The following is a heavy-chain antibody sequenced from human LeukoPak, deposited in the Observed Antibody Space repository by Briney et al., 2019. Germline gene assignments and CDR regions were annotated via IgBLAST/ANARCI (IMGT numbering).Heavy chain of an antibody. CDR3: ARSKGYYYYYGMDV. V-gene: IGHV1-3*01. J-gene: IGHJ6*02. CDR2: INAGNGNT. Sequence: ASVKVSCKASGYTFTSYAMHWVRQAPGQRLEWMGWINAGNGNTKYSQKFQGRVTITRDTSASTAYMELSSLRSEDTAVYYCARSKGYYYYYGMDVWGQGTTVTVSS. CDR1: GYTFTSYA.